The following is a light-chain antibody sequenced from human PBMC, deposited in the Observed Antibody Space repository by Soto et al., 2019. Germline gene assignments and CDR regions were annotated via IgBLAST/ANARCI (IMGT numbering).Light chain of an antibody. CDR1: QSLSTY. CDR3: HHAGT. V-gene: IGKV3-11*01. J-gene: IGKJ4*01. CDR2: DAS. Sequence: ELVLTQSPATLSLSPGERATLSCRASQSLSTYLGWYQQKPGQAPRLLIYDASNRAAGIPARFSGSGSGTGFTLTIGSLEHEDYAIYYCHHAGTFGGGTKVDIK.